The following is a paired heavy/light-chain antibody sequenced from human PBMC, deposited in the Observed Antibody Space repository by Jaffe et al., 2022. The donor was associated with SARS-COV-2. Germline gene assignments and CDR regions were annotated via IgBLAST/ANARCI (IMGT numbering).Light chain of an antibody. Sequence: QSVLTQPPSASGTPGQRVTISCSGSSSNIGSNTVNWYQQLPGTAPKLLICGNNQRPSGVPDRFSGSKSGTSASLAISGLQSEDEADYHCAVWDDSLNGWVFGGGTKVTVL. J-gene: IGLJ3*02. CDR1: SSNIGSNT. V-gene: IGLV1-44*01. CDR2: GNN. CDR3: AVWDDSLNGWV.
Heavy chain of an antibody. CDR3: ARDLGDYDILTGNSARPHYYYYYGMDV. J-gene: IGHJ6*02. Sequence: QVQLVQSGAEVKKPGASVKVSCKTSGYTFSRYYMHWVRQAPGQGLEWMGIINPSGGSTSYAHHFQGRVTMTRDTSTSTVYMELSSLGSEDTAVYYCARDLGDYDILTGNSARPHYYYYYGMDVWGQGTTVTVSS. CDR2: INPSGGST. D-gene: IGHD3-9*01. V-gene: IGHV1-46*01. CDR1: GYTFSRYY.